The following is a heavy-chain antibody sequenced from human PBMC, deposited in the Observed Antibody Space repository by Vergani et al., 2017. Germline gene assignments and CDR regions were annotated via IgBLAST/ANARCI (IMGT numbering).Heavy chain of an antibody. CDR1: GFTFSSYA. Sequence: QVQLVESGGGVVQPGRSLRLSCAASGFTFSSYAMHWVRQAPGKGLEWVAVISYDGSNKYYADSVKGRFTISRDNSKNTLYLQMNSLRAEDTAVYYCARAEYYYDSSGYSNRYYYMDVWGKWTTVTVSS. CDR3: ARAEYYYDSSGYSNRYYYMDV. V-gene: IGHV3-30-3*01. CDR2: ISYDGSNK. J-gene: IGHJ6*03. D-gene: IGHD3-22*01.